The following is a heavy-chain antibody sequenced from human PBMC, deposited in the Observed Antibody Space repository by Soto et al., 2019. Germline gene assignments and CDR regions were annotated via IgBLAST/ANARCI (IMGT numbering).Heavy chain of an antibody. V-gene: IGHV1-2*02. CDR1: GYSFTDYY. D-gene: IGHD4-17*01. CDR2: IAPHRDGT. CDR3: ARGPYGDNAFDI. J-gene: IGHJ3*02. Sequence: ASVKVSCKAAGYSFTDYYMHSIRQAPGQGLEWMGWIAPHRDGTEFAQKFQGRITLTGDTSTSTAYMELKGLTSADTAVYFCARGPYGDNAFDIWGQGTVVTVS.